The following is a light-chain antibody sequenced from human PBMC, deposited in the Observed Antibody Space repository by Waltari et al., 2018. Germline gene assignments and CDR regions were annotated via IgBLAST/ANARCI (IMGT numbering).Light chain of an antibody. Sequence: DIQLTQSPSFLSASVGDRVTITCRASQDISNFLAWYQQKPGQAPQLLIYASSTLQSGFPSRFGGSGSGTEFTLTISSLQPEDFATYYCQQLKDSPPTFGGGTKVEIK. J-gene: IGKJ4*01. CDR1: QDISNF. CDR3: QQLKDSPPT. CDR2: ASS. V-gene: IGKV1-9*01.